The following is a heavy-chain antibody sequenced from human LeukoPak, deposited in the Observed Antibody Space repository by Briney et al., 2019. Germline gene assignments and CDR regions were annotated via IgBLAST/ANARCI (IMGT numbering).Heavy chain of an antibody. CDR3: ARSSGSPLDY. J-gene: IGHJ4*02. CDR1: GFTFSSYA. D-gene: IGHD3-10*01. V-gene: IGHV3-23*01. CDR2: ISGSGGRT. Sequence: PGGSLRLSCAASGFTFSSYAMSWVRQAPGKGLEWVSAISGSGGRTYYADSVKGRFTISRDNSKNTLYLQMDSLRAEDTAVYYCARSSGSPLDYWGQGTLVTVSS.